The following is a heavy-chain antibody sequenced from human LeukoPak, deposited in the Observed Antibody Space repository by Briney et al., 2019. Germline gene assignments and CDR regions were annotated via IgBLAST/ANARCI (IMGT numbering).Heavy chain of an antibody. J-gene: IGHJ4*02. CDR2: ISSSSTYI. CDR3: ARRPTVGVPATPDSFYFDY. CDR1: GFTSSSYS. V-gene: IGHV3-21*01. D-gene: IGHD2-2*01. Sequence: GGSLRLSCAASGFTSSSYSMNWVRQAPGKGLEWVSSISSSSTYIYYADSVKGRFTISRDNAKNSLYLQMNSLRAEDTAVYYCARRPTVGVPATPDSFYFDYWGQGTLVTVSS.